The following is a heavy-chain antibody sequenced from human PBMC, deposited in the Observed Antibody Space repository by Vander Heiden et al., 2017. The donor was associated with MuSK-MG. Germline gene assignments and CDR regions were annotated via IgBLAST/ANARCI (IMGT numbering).Heavy chain of an antibody. CDR1: GYTFTSYY. CDR3: AREKESRQGPGIAAAGKNWFDP. V-gene: IGHV1-46*01. CDR2: INPSGGST. D-gene: IGHD6-13*01. J-gene: IGHJ5*02. Sequence: QVQLVQSGAEVKKPGASVKVSCKASGYTFTSYYMHWVRQAPGQGLEWMGIINPSGGSTSYAQKFQGRVTMTRDTSTSTAYMELSSLRSEDTAVYYCAREKESRQGPGIAAAGKNWFDPWGQGTLVTVSS.